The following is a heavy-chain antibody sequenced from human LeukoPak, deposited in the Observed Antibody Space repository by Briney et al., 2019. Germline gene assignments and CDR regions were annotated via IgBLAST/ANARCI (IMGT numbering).Heavy chain of an antibody. CDR2: IYYSGST. J-gene: IGHJ4*02. D-gene: IGHD6-13*01. V-gene: IGHV4-59*08. CDR1: GGSISSYY. Sequence: SETLSLTCTVSGGSISSYYWSWIRQPPGKGLEWIGYIYYSGSTNYNPSLKSRVTMSVDTSKNQFSLKLSSVTAADTAVYYCARLTPEAAAGSFDYWGQGTLVTVSS. CDR3: ARLTPEAAAGSFDY.